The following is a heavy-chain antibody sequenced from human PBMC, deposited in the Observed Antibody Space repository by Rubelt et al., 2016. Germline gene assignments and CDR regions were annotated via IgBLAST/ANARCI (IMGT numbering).Heavy chain of an antibody. D-gene: IGHD1-26*01. V-gene: IGHV3-33*01. J-gene: IGHJ3*02. CDR2: IWYDGSNK. Sequence: GKGLEWVAVIWYDGSNKYYADSVKGRFTISRDNSKNTLYLQMNSLRAEDTAVYYCARDLSGSDAFDIWDQGTTVTVSS. CDR3: ARDLSGSDAFDI.